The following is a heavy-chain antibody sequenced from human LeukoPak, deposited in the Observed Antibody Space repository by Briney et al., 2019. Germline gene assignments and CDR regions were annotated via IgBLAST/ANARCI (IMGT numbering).Heavy chain of an antibody. D-gene: IGHD3-10*01. CDR2: IYHSGST. Sequence: SETLSLTCTVSGGAMKPFYWNWIRQTPGKGLEWIGYIYHSGSTNYNPSLKSRVTMSLDTSKNQFSLKLTSVTAADTAIYYYARVGGMTTINNAAFDIWGQGTMVTVSS. CDR1: GGAMKPFY. J-gene: IGHJ3*02. CDR3: ARVGGMTTINNAAFDI. V-gene: IGHV4-59*01.